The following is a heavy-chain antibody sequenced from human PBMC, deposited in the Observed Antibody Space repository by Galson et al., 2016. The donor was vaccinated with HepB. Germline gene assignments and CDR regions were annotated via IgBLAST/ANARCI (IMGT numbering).Heavy chain of an antibody. Sequence: LSLTCAVYGGPFRGYDWTWIRQSPGRGLEWIGDTNDRGTTNYNPSLASRVTILGDTSKSQLSLKLSSVTAADTAVYYCARGLRRIPIFGVTDSKFLDYWGQGTLVTVSS. CDR2: TNDRGTT. J-gene: IGHJ4*02. D-gene: IGHD3-3*01. CDR1: GGPFRGYD. V-gene: IGHV4-34*01. CDR3: ARGLRRIPIFGVTDSKFLDY.